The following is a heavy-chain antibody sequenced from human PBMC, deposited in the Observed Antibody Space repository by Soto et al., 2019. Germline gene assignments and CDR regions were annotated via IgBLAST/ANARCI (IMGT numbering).Heavy chain of an antibody. V-gene: IGHV1-18*04. D-gene: IGHD1-1*01. J-gene: IGHJ4*02. CDR2: ISAHNGNT. Sequence: HDHQLQSGADVEKTPAAAEVSCWAASDTTFSNGITWVRQAPGQGLEWMVWISAHNGNTDYAQKLQGRVIVTRDTSTSTAYMELRSLISDDTAVYYCARGRYGDYWGQGALVTVSS. CDR3: ARGRYGDY. CDR1: SDTTFSNG.